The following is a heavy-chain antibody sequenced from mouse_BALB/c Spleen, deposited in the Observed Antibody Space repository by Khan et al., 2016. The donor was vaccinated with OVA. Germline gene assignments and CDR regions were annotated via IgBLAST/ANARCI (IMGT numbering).Heavy chain of an antibody. J-gene: IGHJ2*01. Sequence: EVELVESGGGFVKPGGSLKLSCAASGFTFSNYGLSWVRQTPEKSLEWVATISSGGSFTYYPDSVKGRFTISRDNAENTLYLQMSSLRSEDTAMYYWARTPGYYGSWYFDYWGQGTTLTVSS. CDR2: ISSGGSFT. CDR1: GFTFSNYG. D-gene: IGHD1-1*01. CDR3: ARTPGYYGSWYFDY. V-gene: IGHV5-9-3*01.